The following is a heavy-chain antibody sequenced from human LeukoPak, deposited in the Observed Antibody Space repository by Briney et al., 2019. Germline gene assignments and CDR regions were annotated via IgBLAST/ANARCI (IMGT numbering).Heavy chain of an antibody. V-gene: IGHV3-11*06. Sequence: PGGSLRLSCAASGFTFSDYYMAWIRQAPGKGLEWVSSISSSSSYIYYADSVKGRFTISRDNAKNSLYLQMNSLRAEDTAVYYCARIREWQPYYYYGMDVWGQGTTVTVSS. D-gene: IGHD1-26*01. CDR3: ARIREWQPYYYYGMDV. J-gene: IGHJ6*02. CDR2: ISSSSSYI. CDR1: GFTFSDYY.